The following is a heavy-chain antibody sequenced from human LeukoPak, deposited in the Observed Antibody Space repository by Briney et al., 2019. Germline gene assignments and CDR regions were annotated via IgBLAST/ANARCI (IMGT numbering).Heavy chain of an antibody. CDR2: ISSSSSYI. D-gene: IGHD2-2*01. Sequence: GGSLRLSCAASGFTFSSYSMNWVRQAPGKGLEWVSSISSSSSYIYYADSVKGRFTISRDNAKNSLYLQMNSLRAEDTAVYYCARGRRYCSSTSCYGYYYYYYYMDVWGKGTTVTVSS. V-gene: IGHV3-21*01. J-gene: IGHJ6*03. CDR1: GFTFSSYS. CDR3: ARGRRYCSSTSCYGYYYYYYYMDV.